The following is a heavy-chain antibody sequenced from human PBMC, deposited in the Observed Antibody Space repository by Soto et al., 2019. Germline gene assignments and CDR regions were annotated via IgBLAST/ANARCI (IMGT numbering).Heavy chain of an antibody. Sequence: GASVKVSCKVSGYTLTELSMHWVRQAPGKGLEWMGGFDPEDGETIYAQKFQGRVTMTRDTSISTAYMELSRLRSDDTAVYYCARDFRADRRGTVSSSWDLSPQGHYGMDVWGQGTTVTVSS. D-gene: IGHD6-13*01. J-gene: IGHJ6*02. V-gene: IGHV1-24*01. CDR1: GYTLTELS. CDR2: FDPEDGET. CDR3: ARDFRADRRGTVSSSWDLSPQGHYGMDV.